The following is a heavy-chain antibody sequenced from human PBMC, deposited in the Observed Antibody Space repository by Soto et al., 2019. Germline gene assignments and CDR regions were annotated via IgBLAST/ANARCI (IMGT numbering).Heavy chain of an antibody. CDR2: ISGAGGFT. Sequence: EVQLQESGGGLVQPGGSLRLSCEASGFSFSTFAMAWVRQAPGKALEWVAHISGAGGFTTSADSMKGRVTVTRDNSRNTLWLQMNSLRAEDTALYYCAKATAFNVAYYDLWGQVTLVTVSS. J-gene: IGHJ4*02. V-gene: IGHV3-23*01. D-gene: IGHD2-8*01. CDR3: AKATAFNVAYYDL. CDR1: GFSFSTFA.